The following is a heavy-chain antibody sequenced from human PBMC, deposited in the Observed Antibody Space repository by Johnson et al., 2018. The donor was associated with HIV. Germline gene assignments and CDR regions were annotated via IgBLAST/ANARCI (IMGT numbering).Heavy chain of an antibody. V-gene: IGHV3-NL1*01. Sequence: QVQLVESGGGVVQPGRSLRLSCAASGFTFSSYAMHWVRQAPGKGLEWVSGISWNSRSLAYTDSVKGRFTISRDNSKNTLSLQMNSLRAEDTAVYYCAKEGPGVFGGAFDIWGQGTMVTVSS. J-gene: IGHJ3*02. CDR1: GFTFSSYA. CDR2: ISWNSRSL. D-gene: IGHD3-16*01. CDR3: AKEGPGVFGGAFDI.